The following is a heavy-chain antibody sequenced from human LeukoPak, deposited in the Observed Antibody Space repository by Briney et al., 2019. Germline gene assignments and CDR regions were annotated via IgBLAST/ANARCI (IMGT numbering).Heavy chain of an antibody. D-gene: IGHD6-19*01. V-gene: IGHV4-59*08. CDR3: ARHWVAVAGNYAFDI. CDR1: GVSVSNYY. CDR2: FYYSGST. J-gene: IGHJ3*02. Sequence: SETLSLTCTVSGVSVSNYYWSWIRQPPGEGLEWIGYFYYSGSTNYNPSLKSRVTMFVDASKNQFSLKLSSVTAADTAVYYCARHWVAVAGNYAFDIWGQGTVVTVSS.